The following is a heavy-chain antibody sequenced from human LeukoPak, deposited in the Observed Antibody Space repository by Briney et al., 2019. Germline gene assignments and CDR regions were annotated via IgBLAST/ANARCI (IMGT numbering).Heavy chain of an antibody. CDR1: GFTFSDHY. V-gene: IGHV3-72*01. CDR3: ARMWLYFDY. J-gene: IGHJ4*02. Sequence: GGSLRLSCAASGFTFSDHYIDWVRQAPGKGLEWVGRSRDKGNSYTTAYAASVRGRFTISRDDSKNSLYLQMNSLRAEDTAVYYCARMWLYFDYWGQGTLVTVSS. D-gene: IGHD5-12*01. CDR2: SRDKGNSYTT.